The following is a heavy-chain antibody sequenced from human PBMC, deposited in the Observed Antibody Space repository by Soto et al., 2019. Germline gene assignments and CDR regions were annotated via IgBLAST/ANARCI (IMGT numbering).Heavy chain of an antibody. Sequence: GVTLRRSWSACPFSLSCYSMNRDRQAPGKGPEWVSYISSCSSTIYFSGSVKGRFTISRDNVKNSLYLQMNSLRDEDTAVYYCARDNDFWSGYYIGAYYYGMEVWGQGTTVTVSS. CDR3: ARDNDFWSGYYIGAYYYGMEV. J-gene: IGHJ6*02. V-gene: IGHV3-48*02. CDR1: PFSLSCYS. D-gene: IGHD3-3*01. CDR2: ISSCSSTI.